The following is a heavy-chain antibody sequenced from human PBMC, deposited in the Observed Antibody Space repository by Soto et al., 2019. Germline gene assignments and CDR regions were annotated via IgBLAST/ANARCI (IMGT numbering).Heavy chain of an antibody. V-gene: IGHV2-70*11. Sequence: GSGPTLVNPTQTLTLTCTFSGFSLSTSGMCVSWIRQPPGKALEWLARIDWDDDKYYSTSLKTRLTISKDTSKNQVVLTMTNMDPVDTATYYCARSYYDILTGYYNFDYWGQGTLVTVSS. CDR3: ARSYYDILTGYYNFDY. CDR2: IDWDDDK. J-gene: IGHJ4*02. CDR1: GFSLSTSGMC. D-gene: IGHD3-9*01.